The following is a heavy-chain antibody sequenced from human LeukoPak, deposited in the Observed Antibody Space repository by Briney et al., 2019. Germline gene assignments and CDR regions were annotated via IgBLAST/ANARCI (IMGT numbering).Heavy chain of an antibody. V-gene: IGHV3-23*01. D-gene: IGHD3-22*01. J-gene: IGHJ5*02. CDR3: AKDWDYYDSSGYYYHNWFDP. CDR2: ISGSGGST. Sequence: GGSLRLSCAASGFTFSSYAISWVRQAPGKGLEWVSAISGSGGSTYYADSVKGRFTISRDNSKNTLYLQMNSLRAEDTAVYYCAKDWDYYDSSGYYYHNWFDPWGQGTLVTVSS. CDR1: GFTFSSYA.